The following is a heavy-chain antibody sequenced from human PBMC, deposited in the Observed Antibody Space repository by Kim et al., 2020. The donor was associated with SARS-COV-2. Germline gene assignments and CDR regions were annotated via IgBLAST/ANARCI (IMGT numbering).Heavy chain of an antibody. J-gene: IGHJ6*02. CDR1: GYSFTSYA. Sequence: ASVKVSCKASGYSFTSYARRGVCWAPGPRLAWMGWINAGPGTTKYSQKFQGRVTITRDTSASTAYMELSSLRSEDTAVYYCARLLYCGGDCYRGGMDVWGQGTTVTVSS. CDR2: INAGPGTT. V-gene: IGHV1-3*01. CDR3: ARLLYCGGDCYRGGMDV. D-gene: IGHD2-21*02.